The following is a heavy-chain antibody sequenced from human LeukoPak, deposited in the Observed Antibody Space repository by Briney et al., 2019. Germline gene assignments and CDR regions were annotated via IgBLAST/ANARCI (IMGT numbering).Heavy chain of an antibody. V-gene: IGHV3-74*01. Sequence: GGSLRLSCAASGFTFSSYWMNWARQAPGKGLVWVSRINTDGSIKNYADSVKGRFSISRDNAKNTLYLQMSSLRAEDTAVYYCARDRGPRTGFMVREAYDYWGQGTLVTVSS. CDR2: INTDGSIK. CDR1: GFTFSSYW. J-gene: IGHJ4*02. D-gene: IGHD3-10*01. CDR3: ARDRGPRTGFMVREAYDY.